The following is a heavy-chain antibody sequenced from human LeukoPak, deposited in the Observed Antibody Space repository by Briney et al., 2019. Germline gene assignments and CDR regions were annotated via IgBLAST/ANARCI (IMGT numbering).Heavy chain of an antibody. V-gene: IGHV4-30-2*01. CDR2: IYHSGST. CDR3: ARDGDTDYGMDV. Sequence: SETLSLTCAVSGGPISSGGYSWSWIRQPPGKGLEWIGYIYHSGSTYYNPSLKSRVTISVDRSKNQFSLKLSSVTAADTAVYYCARDGDTDYGMDVWGQGTTVTVSS. CDR1: GGPISSGGYS. J-gene: IGHJ6*02. D-gene: IGHD5-18*01.